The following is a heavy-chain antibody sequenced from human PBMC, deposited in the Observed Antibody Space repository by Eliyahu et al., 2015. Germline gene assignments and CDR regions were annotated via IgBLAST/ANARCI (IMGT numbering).Heavy chain of an antibody. CDR1: GGSISSSNW. Sequence: QVQLQESGPGLVKPSGTLSLTCAVXGGSISSSNWWSWVRQPPGKGLEWIGEIYHSGSTNYNPSLKSRVTISVDKSKNQFSLKLSSVTAADTAVYYCARAHGKHYYGSGTHLDYWGQGTLVTVSS. D-gene: IGHD3-10*01. V-gene: IGHV4-4*02. CDR2: IYHSGST. CDR3: ARAHGKHYYGSGTHLDY. J-gene: IGHJ4*02.